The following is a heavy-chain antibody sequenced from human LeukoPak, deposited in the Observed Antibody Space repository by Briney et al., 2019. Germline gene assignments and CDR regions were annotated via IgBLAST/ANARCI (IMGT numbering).Heavy chain of an antibody. D-gene: IGHD6-19*01. CDR1: GGSFSGYY. V-gene: IGHV4-34*01. Sequence: SETLSLTCGVYGGSFSGYYWSWIRQPPGKGLEWIGEINHSGSTNYNPSLKSRVTISVDTSKNQFSLKLSSVTAADTAVYYCARVDSSGWHRVDYWGQGTLVTVSS. CDR2: INHSGST. J-gene: IGHJ4*02. CDR3: ARVDSSGWHRVDY.